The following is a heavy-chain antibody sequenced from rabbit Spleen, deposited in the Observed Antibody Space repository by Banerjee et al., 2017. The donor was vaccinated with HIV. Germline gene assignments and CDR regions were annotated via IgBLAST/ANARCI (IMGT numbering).Heavy chain of an antibody. D-gene: IGHD4-1*01. CDR2: INTATGKP. V-gene: IGHV1S45*01. CDR1: GFDFSKYG. CDR3: ARDLAGVIGWNFNL. Sequence: QLVESGGGLVQPGGSLKLSCKASGFDFSKYGVSWVRQAPGKGLEWIACINTATGKPVYASWAKGRFTISKSSSTTVTLQMTSLTAADTATYFCARDLAGVIGWNFNLWGPGTLVTV. J-gene: IGHJ4*01.